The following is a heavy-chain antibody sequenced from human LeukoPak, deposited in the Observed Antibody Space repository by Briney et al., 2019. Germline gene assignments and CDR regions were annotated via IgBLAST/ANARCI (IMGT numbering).Heavy chain of an antibody. CDR2: VSCFNGDT. Sequence: ASVKVSCKASGYTFNHHGISWVRQAPGQGLEWMGWVSCFNGDTHYAQKLQGRVTMTTDTSTSTAYMELRSLRSDDTAVYYCARDPSVAVAGYFDYWGQGTLVTVSS. CDR1: GYTFNHHG. J-gene: IGHJ4*02. V-gene: IGHV1-18*04. D-gene: IGHD6-19*01. CDR3: ARDPSVAVAGYFDY.